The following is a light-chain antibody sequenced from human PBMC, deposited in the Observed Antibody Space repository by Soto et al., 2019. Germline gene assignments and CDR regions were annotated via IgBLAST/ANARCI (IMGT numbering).Light chain of an antibody. CDR2: DAS. V-gene: IGKV3-11*01. Sequence: IVLTQTRAKQCLCRGERTSLSCRASQKGSTYLAWYQQKPGQAPRLLIYDASNRATGIPARFFGSGWGTHHTISICSLGPPDDPVFFSEQYPTWLPGTFGQGTRLEIK. CDR3: EQYPTWLPGT. J-gene: IGKJ5*01. CDR1: QKGSTY.